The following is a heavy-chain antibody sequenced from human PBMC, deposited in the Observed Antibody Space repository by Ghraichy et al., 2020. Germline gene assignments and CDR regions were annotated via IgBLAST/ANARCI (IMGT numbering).Heavy chain of an antibody. CDR1: GYTFTSYG. CDR3: ARDRFLHITMIVVANDAFDI. J-gene: IGHJ3*02. D-gene: IGHD3-22*01. Sequence: ASVKVSCKASGYTFTSYGISWVRQAPGQGLEWMGWISAYNGNTNYAQKLQGRVTMTTDTSTSTAYMELRSLRSDDTAVYYCARDRFLHITMIVVANDAFDIWGQGTMVTVSS. V-gene: IGHV1-18*01. CDR2: ISAYNGNT.